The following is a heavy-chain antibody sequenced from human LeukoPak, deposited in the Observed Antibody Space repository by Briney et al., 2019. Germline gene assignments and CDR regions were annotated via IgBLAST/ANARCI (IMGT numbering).Heavy chain of an antibody. CDR2: IYTSGST. V-gene: IGHV4-61*02. CDR3: ARGGEYCSSTSCYGRFDY. D-gene: IGHD2-2*01. CDR1: GGSISSGSYY. J-gene: IGHJ4*02. Sequence: SETLSLTCTVSGGSISSGSYYWSWIRQPAGKGLEWIGRIYTSGSTNYNPSLKSRVTISVATSKNQFSLKLSSVTAADTAVYYCARGGEYCSSTSCYGRFDYWGQGTLVTVSS.